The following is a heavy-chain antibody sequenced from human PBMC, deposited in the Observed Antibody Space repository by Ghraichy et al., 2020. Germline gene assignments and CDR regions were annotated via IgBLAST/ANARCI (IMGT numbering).Heavy chain of an antibody. Sequence: GGSLRLSCAASGFTFSIYTMNWVRQAPGKGLEWVAYINSRSNAVHYADPVRGRFTISRDNANNLLFLQMNSLRDDDTAVYYCAREGPGISVAGLWGQGTLVTVSS. J-gene: IGHJ4*02. V-gene: IGHV3-48*02. CDR1: GFTFSIYT. CDR2: INSRSNAV. D-gene: IGHD6-19*01. CDR3: AREGPGISVAGL.